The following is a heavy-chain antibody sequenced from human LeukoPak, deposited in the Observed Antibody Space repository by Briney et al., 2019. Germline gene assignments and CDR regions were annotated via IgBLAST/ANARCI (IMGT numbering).Heavy chain of an antibody. CDR3: ARVGDSSGWYGDYYFDY. D-gene: IGHD6-19*01. CDR2: IYYSGST. Sequence: PSETLSLTCTVSGGSVSSGSYYWSWIRQPPGKGLEWIGYIYYSGSTNYNPSLKSRVTISVDTSKNQFSLKLSSVTAADTAVYYCARVGDSSGWYGDYYFDYWGQGTLVTVSS. CDR1: GGSVSSGSYY. J-gene: IGHJ4*02. V-gene: IGHV4-61*01.